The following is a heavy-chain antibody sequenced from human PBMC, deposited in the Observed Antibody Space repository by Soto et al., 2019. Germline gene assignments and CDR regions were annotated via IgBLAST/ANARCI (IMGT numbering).Heavy chain of an antibody. J-gene: IGHJ3*02. Sequence: QVQLQESGPGLVKPSQTLSLTCSVSGASIKSGGYYWTWIRQHQWKDLEWMGYIYYGGATNYNPSLKSRLIISIDTSKNQFSLRLSSVTAADTAVYFCARDSTIAARAFDIWGQGTMVTVSS. CDR2: IYYGGAT. CDR3: ARDSTIAARAFDI. D-gene: IGHD6-13*01. CDR1: GASIKSGGYY. V-gene: IGHV4-31*03.